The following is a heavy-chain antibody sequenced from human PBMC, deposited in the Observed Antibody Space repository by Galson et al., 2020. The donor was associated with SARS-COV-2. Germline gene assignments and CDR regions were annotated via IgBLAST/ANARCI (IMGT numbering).Heavy chain of an antibody. Sequence: SETLSLTCTVSGGSISSYYWSWIRQPPGKGLEWIGYIYYSGSTNYNPSLKSRVTISVDTSKNQFSLKLSSVTAADTAVYYCARAGRTGWFGELLSAPPYFDYWGQGTLVTVSS. CDR2: IYYSGST. D-gene: IGHD3-10*01. J-gene: IGHJ4*02. V-gene: IGHV4-59*01. CDR3: ARAGRTGWFGELLSAPPYFDY. CDR1: GGSISSYY.